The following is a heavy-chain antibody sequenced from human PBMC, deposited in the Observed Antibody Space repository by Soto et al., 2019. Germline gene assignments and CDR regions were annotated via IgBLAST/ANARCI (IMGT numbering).Heavy chain of an antibody. J-gene: IGHJ4*02. CDR3: ARFDYDYVWGSYRRGYFDY. CDR1: GGSISSNSYY. V-gene: IGHV4-39*01. Sequence: SETLSLTCTVSGGSISSNSYYWGWIRQPPGKGLEWIGSIYYSGSTYYNPSLKSRVTISVDTSKNQFSLKLSSVTAADTAVYYRARFDYDYVWGSYRRGYFDYWGQGTLVTVSS. CDR2: IYYSGST. D-gene: IGHD3-16*02.